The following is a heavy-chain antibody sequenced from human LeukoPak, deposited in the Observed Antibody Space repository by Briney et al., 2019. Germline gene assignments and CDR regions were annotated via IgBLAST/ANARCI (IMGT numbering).Heavy chain of an antibody. D-gene: IGHD3-3*01. V-gene: IGHV3-23*01. CDR1: GFTFSSYA. Sequence: PGGSLRLSCAASGFTFSSYAMSRVRQAPGKGLEWVSAISGSGGSTYYADSVKGRFTISRDNSKNTLYLQMNSLRAEDTAVYYCAMVKEYDFWSGQNWFDPWGQGTLVTVSS. CDR2: ISGSGGST. CDR3: AMVKEYDFWSGQNWFDP. J-gene: IGHJ5*02.